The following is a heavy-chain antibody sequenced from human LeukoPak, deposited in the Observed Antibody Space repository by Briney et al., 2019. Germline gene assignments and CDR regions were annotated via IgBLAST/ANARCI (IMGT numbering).Heavy chain of an antibody. CDR2: IKTKSEGGTI. D-gene: IGHD3-9*01. CDR1: GSTFSNAR. V-gene: IGHV3-15*07. Sequence: GESLRLSCAASGSTFSNARMHWAREAPWKGREWVGRIKTKSEGGTIDYAAPVRGRFTISRDDSENTLYLQMNSLKTEDTALYYCSTDQGGDILTGCWGQGTLVTVSS. CDR3: STDQGGDILTGC. J-gene: IGHJ4*02.